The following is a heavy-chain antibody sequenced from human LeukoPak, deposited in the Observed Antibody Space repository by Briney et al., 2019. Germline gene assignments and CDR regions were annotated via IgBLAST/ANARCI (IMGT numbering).Heavy chain of an antibody. CDR1: GGSVSSSSYY. CDR2: IYYSGRT. CDR3: ARAPLWRCSGGSCYRWFDP. V-gene: IGHV4-61*01. Sequence: SETLSLTCTVSGGSVSSSSYYWSWIRQPPGKGLEWIVYIYYSGRTNYNPSLKSRVTISVDTSKNQFSLKLSSVTAADTAVYYCARAPLWRCSGGSCYRWFDPWGQGTLVTVSS. J-gene: IGHJ5*02. D-gene: IGHD2-15*01.